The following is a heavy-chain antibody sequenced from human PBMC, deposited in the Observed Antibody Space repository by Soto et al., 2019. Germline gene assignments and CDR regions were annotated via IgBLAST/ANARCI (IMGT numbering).Heavy chain of an antibody. D-gene: IGHD5-12*01. CDR3: VRDLRRQWRRLEPERYTGMDV. J-gene: IGHJ6*02. CDR1: GYILSDYC. Sequence: ASVKVSCKSSGYILSDYCIHWVRQAPGQGLEWLGWMKPDDGGPNYAQNFQGRVIMTRDTSTDTDYMELTRLTSDDTAVYFCVRDLRRQWRRLEPERYTGMDVGGQGNTVTVFS. CDR2: MKPDDGGP. V-gene: IGHV1-2*02.